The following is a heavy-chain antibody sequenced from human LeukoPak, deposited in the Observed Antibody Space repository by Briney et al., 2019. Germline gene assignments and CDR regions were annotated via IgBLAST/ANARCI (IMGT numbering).Heavy chain of an antibody. CDR1: GGSMSTYY. CDR2: IYYSGSA. J-gene: IGHJ4*02. D-gene: IGHD3-10*01. V-gene: IGHV4-59*01. Sequence: SETLSLTCTVSGGSMSTYYWSWIRQPPGKGLEWIGYIYYSGSAKYNPSLKRRVTISVDTSKNQFSLKLSSVTAADTAVYYCARSYGSGNYFDYWGQGTLVTVSS. CDR3: ARSYGSGNYFDY.